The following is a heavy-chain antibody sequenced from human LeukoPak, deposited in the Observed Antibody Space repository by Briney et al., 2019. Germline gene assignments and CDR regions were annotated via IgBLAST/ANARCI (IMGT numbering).Heavy chain of an antibody. CDR3: ASERYCSGGSCYFRWFDP. V-gene: IGHV1-69*05. D-gene: IGHD2-15*01. Sequence: SVKVSRKASGGTFSSYAISWVRQAPGQGLEWMGGIIPIFGTANYAQKFQGRVTITTDESTSTAYMELSSLRSEDTAVYYCASERYCSGGSCYFRWFDPWGQGTLVTVSS. J-gene: IGHJ5*02. CDR1: GGTFSSYA. CDR2: IIPIFGTA.